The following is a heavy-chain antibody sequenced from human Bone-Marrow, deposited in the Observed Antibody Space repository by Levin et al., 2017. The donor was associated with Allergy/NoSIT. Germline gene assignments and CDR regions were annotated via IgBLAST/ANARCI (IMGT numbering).Heavy chain of an antibody. D-gene: IGHD7-27*01. V-gene: IGHV4-34*01. CDR1: GGSFSGYY. CDR3: ARGFRPGDYMDV. J-gene: IGHJ6*03. Sequence: PSETLSLTCAVYGGSFSGYYWSWIRQPPGKGLEWIGEINHSGSTNYNPSLKSRVTISVDTSKNQFSLKLSSVTAADTAVYYCARGFRPGDYMDVWGKGTTVTVSS. CDR2: INHSGST.